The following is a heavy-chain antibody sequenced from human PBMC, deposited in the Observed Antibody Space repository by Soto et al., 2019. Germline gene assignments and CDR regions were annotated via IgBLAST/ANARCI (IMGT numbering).Heavy chain of an antibody. Sequence: GGSLRLSCAASGFTFSSYSMNWVRQAPGKGLEWVSSISSSSSYIYYADSVKGRFTISRDNAKNSLYLQMNSLRAEDTAVYYCARCSSIAALSAFDIWGQGTMVTVSS. D-gene: IGHD6-6*01. V-gene: IGHV3-21*01. CDR1: GFTFSSYS. CDR3: ARCSSIAALSAFDI. CDR2: ISSSSSYI. J-gene: IGHJ3*02.